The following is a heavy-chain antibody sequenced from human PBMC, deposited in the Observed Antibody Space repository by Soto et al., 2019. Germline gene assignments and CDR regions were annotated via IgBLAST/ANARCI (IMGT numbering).Heavy chain of an antibody. V-gene: IGHV3-33*01. CDR2: IWYDGSNK. CDR3: ARDEWYFDY. Sequence: QVQLVESGGGVVQPGRSLRLSCAASGFTFSSYGMHWFGQAPGKGLEWVAVIWYDGSNKYYADSVKGRFTISRDNSKNTLYLQMNSLRAEDTAVYYCARDEWYFDYWGQGTLVTVSS. D-gene: IGHD2-8*01. CDR1: GFTFSSYG. J-gene: IGHJ4*02.